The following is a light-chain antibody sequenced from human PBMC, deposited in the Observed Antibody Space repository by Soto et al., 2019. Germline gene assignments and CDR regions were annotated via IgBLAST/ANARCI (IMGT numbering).Light chain of an antibody. V-gene: IGKV3-15*01. CDR2: FAS. J-gene: IGKJ4*01. CDR3: QQYNKGPLT. CDR1: QSVSNN. Sequence: EIVMTQSPATLSVSPGERATLSCRASQSVSNNLAWYQQKPGQAPRLLIYFASTRATGIPARFSGSGSGTEFTLTISRLQSEDFALYYCQQYNKGPLTFGGGTKVETK.